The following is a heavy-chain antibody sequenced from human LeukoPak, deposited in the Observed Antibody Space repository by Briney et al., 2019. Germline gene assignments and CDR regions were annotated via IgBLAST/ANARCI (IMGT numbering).Heavy chain of an antibody. Sequence: GGSLRLSCAASGFTFSSYSMNWVRQAPGKGLEWVSSISSSSSYIYYADSVKGRFTISRDNAKNSLYLQMNSLRAEDTAVYYCARVREGTGYYYGMDVWGQGTTVTVSS. CDR3: ARVREGTGYYYGMDV. J-gene: IGHJ6*02. D-gene: IGHD1-1*01. CDR2: ISSSSSYI. CDR1: GFTFSSYS. V-gene: IGHV3-21*01.